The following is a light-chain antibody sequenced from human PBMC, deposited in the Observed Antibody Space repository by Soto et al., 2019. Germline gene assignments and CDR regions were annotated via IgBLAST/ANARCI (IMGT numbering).Light chain of an antibody. Sequence: DIQMTQSPSSLSASVGDRVTITCRASQRISNYLDWYQLKPGQAPKLLIYTTSSLQSGVPSRFSGSGFGTEFTLTISSLQPEDFATYFCQQSYTTPFTFGGGTKVEIK. CDR2: TTS. CDR1: QRISNY. CDR3: QQSYTTPFT. J-gene: IGKJ4*01. V-gene: IGKV1-39*01.